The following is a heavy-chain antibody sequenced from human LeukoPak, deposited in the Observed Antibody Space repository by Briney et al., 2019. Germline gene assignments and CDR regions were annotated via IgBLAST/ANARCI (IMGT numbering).Heavy chain of an antibody. V-gene: IGHV5-10-1*01. D-gene: IGHD3-3*01. CDR1: GYSFTSYW. CDR2: IDPSDSYT. CDR3: ARIGGSGYVVDY. J-gene: IGHJ4*02. Sequence: GESLKISCKGSGYSFTSYWISWVRQMPGKGLEWMGRIDPSDSYTNYSPSFQGHVTISADKSISTAYLQWSSLKATDTAMYYCARIGGSGYVVDYWGQGTLVTVSS.